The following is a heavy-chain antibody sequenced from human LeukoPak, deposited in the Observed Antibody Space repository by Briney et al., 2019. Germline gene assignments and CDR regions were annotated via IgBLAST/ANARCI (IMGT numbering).Heavy chain of an antibody. J-gene: IGHJ4*02. V-gene: IGHV5-51*01. D-gene: IGHD3-22*01. CDR3: ARYYYDRSVGPFDY. CDR1: GYRFSEYW. CDR2: IYPDDSDT. Sequence: GESLKISCKGSGYRFSEYWIGWVRQMPGKGLEWMGIIYPDDSDTRYSPSFQGQVTFSADKSINTAYLQWSSLKASDTAMYYCARYYYDRSVGPFDYWGQGTLVTVSS.